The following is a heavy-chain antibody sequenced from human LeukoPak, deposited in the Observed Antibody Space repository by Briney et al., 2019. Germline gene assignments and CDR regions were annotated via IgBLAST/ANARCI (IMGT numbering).Heavy chain of an antibody. J-gene: IGHJ5*02. V-gene: IGHV4-34*01. Sequence: SETLSLTCAVYGGSFSGYYWNWIRQPPGKGLEWIGEINHSGSTNYNPSLKSRVTISVDTSKNQFSLKMRSLTAADTAVYYCARVPRGVTIRGWFDPWGQGTLVTVSS. CDR3: ARVPRGVTIRGWFDP. D-gene: IGHD3-10*01. CDR2: INHSGST. CDR1: GGSFSGYY.